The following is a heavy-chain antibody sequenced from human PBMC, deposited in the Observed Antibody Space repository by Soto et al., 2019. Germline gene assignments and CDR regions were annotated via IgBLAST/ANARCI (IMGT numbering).Heavy chain of an antibody. V-gene: IGHV3-23*01. CDR3: TKSRRGILMVYGFGGMDV. J-gene: IGHJ6*02. Sequence: GGSLRLSCAASGFTVSSHAMSWVRQAPGKGLEWVASISGSGDGTYYGDSVKGRFTISRDSSSSTLYLEMNNLRGEDTAVYFCTKSRRGILMVYGFGGMDVWGQGTTVTVYS. CDR1: GFTVSSHA. CDR2: ISGSGDGT. D-gene: IGHD2-8*01.